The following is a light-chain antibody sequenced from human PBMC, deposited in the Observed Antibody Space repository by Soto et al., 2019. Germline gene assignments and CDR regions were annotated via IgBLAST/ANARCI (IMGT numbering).Light chain of an antibody. CDR3: QQRSNWAIT. V-gene: IGKV3-11*01. Sequence: EIVLTQSPATLSLSLGERATLSCRASQSVSSYLAWYQQKPGQAPRLLIYDASNRATGIPARFSGSGSGTDFTLTISSLEPEDFAVYYCQQRSNWAITFGQGTRLENK. CDR2: DAS. J-gene: IGKJ5*01. CDR1: QSVSSY.